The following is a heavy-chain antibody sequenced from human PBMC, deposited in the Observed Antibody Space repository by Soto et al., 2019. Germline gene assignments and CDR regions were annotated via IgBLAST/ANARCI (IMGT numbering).Heavy chain of an antibody. CDR3: AREPGVSSGWYVDY. D-gene: IGHD6-19*01. CDR2: IYSGHTT. CDR1: GFIVSSNQ. V-gene: IGHV3-66*01. Sequence: GGSLRLSCVASGFIVSSNQMSWVRQAPGKGLEWVSVIYSGHTTYYADSVKGRFTISRDNAKTSLYLQMNSLRAEDTAVYYCAREPGVSSGWYVDYWGQGTLVTVSS. J-gene: IGHJ4*02.